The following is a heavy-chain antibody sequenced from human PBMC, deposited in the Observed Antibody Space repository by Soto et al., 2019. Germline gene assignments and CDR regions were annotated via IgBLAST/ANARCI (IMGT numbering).Heavy chain of an antibody. D-gene: IGHD4-4*01. CDR3: ASERAVTTWYYYGMDV. Sequence: SVKVSCKASGGTFSSYAISWVRQAPGQGLEWMGGIIPIFGTANYAQKFQGRVTITADESTSTAYMELSSLRSEDTAVYYCASERAVTTWYYYGMDVWGQGTTVTVSS. J-gene: IGHJ6*02. CDR2: IIPIFGTA. V-gene: IGHV1-69*13. CDR1: GGTFSSYA.